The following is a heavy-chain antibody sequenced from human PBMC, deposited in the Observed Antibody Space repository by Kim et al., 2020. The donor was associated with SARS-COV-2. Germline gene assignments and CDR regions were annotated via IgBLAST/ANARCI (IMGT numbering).Heavy chain of an antibody. D-gene: IGHD6-13*01. CDR1: GFTFSSYD. CDR2: IGTAGDT. J-gene: IGHJ3*02. V-gene: IGHV3-13*04. Sequence: GGSLRLSCGASGFTFSSYDMHWVRQATGKGLEWVSAIGTAGDTYYPGSVKGRFTISRENAKNSLYLQMNSLRAGDTAVYYCARGMSSSWVHGGTAFDIWGQGTMVTVSS. CDR3: ARGMSSSWVHGGTAFDI.